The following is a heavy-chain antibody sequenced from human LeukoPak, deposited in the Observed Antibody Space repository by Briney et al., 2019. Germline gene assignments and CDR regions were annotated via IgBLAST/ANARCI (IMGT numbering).Heavy chain of an antibody. Sequence: GGSLRLSCAASGFTFSDYYMSWIRQAPGKGLEWVSYISSSGSTIYYADSVKGRFTIPRGNAKNSLYLQMNSLRAEDTAVYYCAREVRAYDSSGYYLDNWGQGTLVTVSS. CDR3: AREVRAYDSSGYYLDN. V-gene: IGHV3-11*01. CDR1: GFTFSDYY. CDR2: ISSSGSTI. J-gene: IGHJ4*02. D-gene: IGHD3-22*01.